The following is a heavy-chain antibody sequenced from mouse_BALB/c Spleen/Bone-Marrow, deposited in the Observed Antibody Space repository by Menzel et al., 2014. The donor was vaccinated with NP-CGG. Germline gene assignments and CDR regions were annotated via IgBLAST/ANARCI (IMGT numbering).Heavy chain of an antibody. CDR1: GYTFTSYT. D-gene: IGHD2-1*01. CDR2: INPSSGYT. Sequence: QVQLQQSGAELARPGASVKMSRKASGYTFTSYTMHWVKQRPGQGLEWIGYINPSSGYTNYNQKFKDKATLTADKSSSTAYMQLSSLTSEDSAVYYCARSNGNYVLAYWGQGTLVTVSA. J-gene: IGHJ3*01. CDR3: ARSNGNYVLAY. V-gene: IGHV1-4*01.